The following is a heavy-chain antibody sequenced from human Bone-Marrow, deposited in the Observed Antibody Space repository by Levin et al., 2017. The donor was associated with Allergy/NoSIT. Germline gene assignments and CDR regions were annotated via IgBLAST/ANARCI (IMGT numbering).Heavy chain of an antibody. D-gene: IGHD5-12*01. CDR3: ARDLRGYSGQTSGEHEAFDI. CDR2: IYYSGST. J-gene: IGHJ3*02. CDR1: GGSISSYY. V-gene: IGHV4-59*01. Sequence: KPSETLSLTCTVSGGSISSYYWSWIRQPPGKGLEWIGYIYYSGSTNYNPSLKSRVTISVDTSKNQFSLKLSSVTAADTAVYYCARDLRGYSGQTSGEHEAFDIWGQGTMVTVSS.